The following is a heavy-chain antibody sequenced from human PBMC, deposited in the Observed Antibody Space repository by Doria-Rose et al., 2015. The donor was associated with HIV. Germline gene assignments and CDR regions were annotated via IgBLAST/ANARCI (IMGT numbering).Heavy chain of an antibody. CDR3: ARHLLRFLEWLQPNYYNYGVDV. D-gene: IGHD3-3*01. V-gene: IGHV3-53*01. CDR1: Y. J-gene: IGHJ6*02. Sequence: YMSWVRQAPGKGLEWVSIIYSGGSTDYADSVKGRFTISRDNSKNTLYLQMNSLRAEDTAVYYCARHLLRFLEWLQPNYYNYGVDVWGQGTTVTVSS. CDR2: IYSGGST.